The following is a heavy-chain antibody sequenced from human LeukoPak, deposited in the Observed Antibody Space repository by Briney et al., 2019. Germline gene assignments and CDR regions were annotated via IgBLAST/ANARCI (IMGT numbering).Heavy chain of an antibody. V-gene: IGHV3-66*01. CDR2: IYSGGST. J-gene: IGHJ3*02. CDR1: GFTVSSNY. Sequence: GSLRLSCAASGFTVSSNYMSWVRQAPGKGLEWVSVIYSGGSTYYADSVKGRFTISRDNSKNTLYLQMNSLRAEDTAVYYCARESLTHKVGATVEPDAFDIWGQGTMVTVSS. D-gene: IGHD1-26*01. CDR3: ARESLTHKVGATVEPDAFDI.